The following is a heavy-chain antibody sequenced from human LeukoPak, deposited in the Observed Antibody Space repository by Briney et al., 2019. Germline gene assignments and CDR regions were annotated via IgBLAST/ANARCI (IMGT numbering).Heavy chain of an antibody. J-gene: IGHJ4*02. CDR2: IYYSGST. V-gene: IGHV4-59*08. D-gene: IGHD1-26*01. CDR3: ARHDSGTYYSRFEY. Sequence: SETLSLTCSVSGGSISSYFWSWIRQPPGKGLEWIGYIYYSGSTYYNPSLESRVTVSVDTPKNQFSLKLNSVTAADTAVYYCARHDSGTYYSRFEYWGQGTLVTVSS. CDR1: GGSISSYF.